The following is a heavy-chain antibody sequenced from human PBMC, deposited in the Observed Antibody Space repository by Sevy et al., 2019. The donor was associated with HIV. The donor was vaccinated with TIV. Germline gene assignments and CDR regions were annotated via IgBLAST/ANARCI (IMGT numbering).Heavy chain of an antibody. J-gene: IGHJ4*02. CDR3: ARNLDYYASGPPDS. V-gene: IGHV3-21*01. CDR1: GFTVSYYN. Sequence: GGSLRLSCAASGFTVSYYNMNWVRQAPGKGLEWVSSISSGSSYIFYVDSVKGRFTISRDNAKDSLFLQMNSLRAEDTAVYYCARNLDYYASGPPDSWGRGTLVTVSS. CDR2: ISSGSSYI. D-gene: IGHD3-10*01.